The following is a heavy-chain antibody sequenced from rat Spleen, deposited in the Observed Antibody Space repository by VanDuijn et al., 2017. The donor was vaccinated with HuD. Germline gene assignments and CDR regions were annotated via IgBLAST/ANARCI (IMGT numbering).Heavy chain of an antibody. CDR2: ISYEGSSN. V-gene: IGHV5-22*01. D-gene: IGHD1-11*01. J-gene: IGHJ4*01. CDR1: GFTFSDYY. Sequence: EVQLVESGGGLVQPGRSLKLSCAASGFTFSDYYMAWVRQAPKKGLEWVASISYEGSSNYYGDSVKGRFTISRDNAKSTLYLQMNSLRSEDTATYYCARHSLNYGGYGVMDAWGQGASVTVSS. CDR3: ARHSLNYGGYGVMDA.